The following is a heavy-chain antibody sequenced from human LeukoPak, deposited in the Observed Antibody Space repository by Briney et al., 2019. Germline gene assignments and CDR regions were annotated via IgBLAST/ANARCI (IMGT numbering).Heavy chain of an antibody. Sequence: SETLSLTCTVSGGSISSVGYYWSWIRQHPGKGLEWIGYIYYSGSTYYNPSLKSRVTISVDTSKNQFSLKLSSVTAADTAVYYRARVDGYYYDSSGYDLWGQGTLVTVSS. CDR3: ARVDGYYYDSSGYDL. V-gene: IGHV4-31*03. J-gene: IGHJ4*02. CDR2: IYYSGST. D-gene: IGHD3-22*01. CDR1: GGSISSVGYY.